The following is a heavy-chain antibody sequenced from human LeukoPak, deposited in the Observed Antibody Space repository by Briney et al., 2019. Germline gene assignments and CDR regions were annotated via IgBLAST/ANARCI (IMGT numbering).Heavy chain of an antibody. Sequence: GGSLRLSCAASGFTFSSYWMSWVRQAPGEGLEWVANIKQDGSEKYYVDSVKGRFTISRDNAKNSLYLQMNSLRAEDAAVYYCARAAADGSGILWYWGQGTLVTVSS. V-gene: IGHV3-7*03. CDR2: IKQDGSEK. CDR3: ARAAADGSGILWY. D-gene: IGHD3-10*01. CDR1: GFTFSSYW. J-gene: IGHJ4*02.